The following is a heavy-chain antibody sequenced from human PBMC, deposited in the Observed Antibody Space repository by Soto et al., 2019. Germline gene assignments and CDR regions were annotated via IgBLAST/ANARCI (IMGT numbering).Heavy chain of an antibody. V-gene: IGHV1-69*06. CDR3: ARLIHFGGTIYYYYGMDV. D-gene: IGHD3-3*01. CDR2: IIPIFGTA. J-gene: IGHJ6*02. CDR1: GGTFISYA. Sequence: GPSVKVSFKASGGTFISYAISWLRQAPGQGHEWMGWIIPIFGTANYAQKFQGRVTITADKSTSTAYMELSSLRSEDTAVYYCARLIHFGGTIYYYYGMDVWGQGTTVTVSS.